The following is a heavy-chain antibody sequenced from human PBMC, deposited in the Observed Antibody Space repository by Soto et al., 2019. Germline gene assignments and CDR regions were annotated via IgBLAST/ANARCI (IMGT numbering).Heavy chain of an antibody. V-gene: IGHV1-24*01. D-gene: IGHD3-9*01. J-gene: IGHJ4*02. CDR3: ATMGKTTTQVDFDWLSILTYFDY. Sequence: GASVKVSCKVSGYTLTELSMHWVRQAPGKGLEWMGGFDPEDGETIYAQKFQGRVTMTEDTSTDTAYMELSSLRSEDTAVYYCATMGKTTTQVDFDWLSILTYFDYWGQGTLVTVSS. CDR1: GYTLTELS. CDR2: FDPEDGET.